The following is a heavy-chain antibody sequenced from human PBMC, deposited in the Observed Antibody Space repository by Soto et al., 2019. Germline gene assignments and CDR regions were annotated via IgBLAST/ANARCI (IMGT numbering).Heavy chain of an antibody. V-gene: IGHV6-1*01. CDR2: TYYRSKWFH. J-gene: IGHJ3*01. Sequence: HSQTLSLTCAISGDSVSSDITSWNWIRQSPSRGLEWLGRTYYRSKWFHDYAASVKSRITINPDTSKNQFPLELNSMTPEDTAVYYCARGNALDVWGQGTVVTVSS. CDR3: ARGNALDV. CDR1: GDSVSSDITS. D-gene: IGHD3-10*01.